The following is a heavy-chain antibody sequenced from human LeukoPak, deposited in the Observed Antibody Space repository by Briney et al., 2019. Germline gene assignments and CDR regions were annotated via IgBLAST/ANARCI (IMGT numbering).Heavy chain of an antibody. D-gene: IGHD3-9*01. Sequence: GGSLRLSCAASGFTFSSYAMSWVRQAPGKGLEWVSAISGSGGSTYYADSVKGRFTISRDNSKNTLYLQMNSLRAEDTAVYYCAKDRDVLRYFGWLSSFDYWGQGTLVTVSS. CDR3: AKDRDVLRYFGWLSSFDY. V-gene: IGHV3-23*01. CDR2: ISGSGGST. J-gene: IGHJ4*02. CDR1: GFTFSSYA.